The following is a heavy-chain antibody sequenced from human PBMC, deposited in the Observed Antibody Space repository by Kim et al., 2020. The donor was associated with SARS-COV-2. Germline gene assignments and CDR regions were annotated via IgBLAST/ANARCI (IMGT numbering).Heavy chain of an antibody. J-gene: IGHJ4*02. D-gene: IGHD6-19*01. CDR3: AREAVGPGARYYFDY. V-gene: IGHV1-69*01. Sequence: QEFQGRVTITPDESTSTAYMELSSLRSEDTAVYYCAREAVGPGARYYFDYWGQGTLVTVSS.